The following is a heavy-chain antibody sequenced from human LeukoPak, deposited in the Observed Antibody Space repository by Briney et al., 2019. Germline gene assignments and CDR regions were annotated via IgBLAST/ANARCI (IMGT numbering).Heavy chain of an antibody. CDR3: ARIPEYYDSSGRLHLDYYYGMDG. CDR1: GGSISASSYY. CDR2: IYFSGST. V-gene: IGHV4-39*02. J-gene: IGHJ6*01. Sequence: SETLSLTCTVSGGSISASSYYWGWIRQRPGKGLEWIGSIYFSGSTYYNPSLKSRVTISVDTSKNHFSLKLSSVTAADTAVYYCARIPEYYDSSGRLHLDYYYGMDGWGQGTTVTASS. D-gene: IGHD3-22*01.